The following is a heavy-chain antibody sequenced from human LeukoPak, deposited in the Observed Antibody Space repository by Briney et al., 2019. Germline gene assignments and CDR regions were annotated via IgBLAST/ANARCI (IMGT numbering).Heavy chain of an antibody. CDR2: ISTSGSTI. J-gene: IGHJ4*02. Sequence: GGSLRLSCVASGFTFSSYSMNWVRQAPGKGLEWVSYISTSGSTIYYADSVKGRFTISRDNAKNSLYLQMNSLRDEDTAVYYCPRGPPFFTNSGQGTLVTVSS. V-gene: IGHV3-48*02. D-gene: IGHD3-10*01. CDR1: GFTFSSYS. CDR3: PRGPPFFTN.